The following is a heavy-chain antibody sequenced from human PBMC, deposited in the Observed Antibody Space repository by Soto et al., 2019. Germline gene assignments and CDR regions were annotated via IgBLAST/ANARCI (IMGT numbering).Heavy chain of an antibody. D-gene: IGHD3-16*01. CDR3: ARDWVGGSWYFDR. V-gene: IGHV1-69*01. CDR1: GGTFSSYA. Sequence: QVQLVQSGAEVKKPGSSVKVSCKASGGTFSSYAISWVRQAPGQGLEWTGGIVPIYGAVKSAQKLQDRVTITADESTTTVYFELNSLRADDTAGYYWARDWVGGSWYFDRWGRGTLVTVSS. J-gene: IGHJ2*01. CDR2: IVPIYGAV.